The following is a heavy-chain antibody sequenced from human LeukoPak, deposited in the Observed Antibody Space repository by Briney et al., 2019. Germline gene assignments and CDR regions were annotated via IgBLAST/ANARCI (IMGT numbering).Heavy chain of an antibody. CDR2: ISGDGENT. CDR1: GFTFDNYA. Sequence: GGSLRLSCAASGFTFDNYAMHWVRQAPGKGLEWVSLISGDGENTYYADSVKGRFTISRDDSKNSLYLQMNSLRTEDTALYYCAKATRTYYDFWSGPDPHDAFDIWGQGTMVTVSS. CDR3: AKATRTYYDFWSGPDPHDAFDI. J-gene: IGHJ3*02. V-gene: IGHV3-43*02. D-gene: IGHD3-3*01.